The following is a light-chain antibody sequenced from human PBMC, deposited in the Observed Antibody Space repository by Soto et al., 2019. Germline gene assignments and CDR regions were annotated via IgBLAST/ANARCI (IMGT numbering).Light chain of an antibody. CDR3: QHYDGYPQT. V-gene: IGKV1-16*01. J-gene: IGKJ5*01. CDR1: QDINNF. Sequence: DIQMTQSPSSLSASVGDRVTITCRASQDINNFLAWFQQKPGRAPKTLIFAASRLHSGIPSRFSGSGSGTTFTLTISSLQPEDLGTYYCQHYDGYPQTFGQGTRLEIK. CDR2: AAS.